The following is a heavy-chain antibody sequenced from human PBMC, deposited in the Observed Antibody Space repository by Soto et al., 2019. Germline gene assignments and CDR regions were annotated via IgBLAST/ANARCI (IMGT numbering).Heavy chain of an antibody. J-gene: IGHJ1*01. CDR3: TTARGTYPAEYFQH. CDR2: IKSKTDGGTT. V-gene: IGHV3-15*01. D-gene: IGHD3-10*01. Sequence: GGSLRLSCAASGFTFTNAWMSWVRQAPGKGLEWVGRIKSKTDGGTTDYAAPVKGRFTISRDDSKNTLYLQMNSLKTEDTAVYYCTTARGTYPAEYFQHWGQGTLVTVSS. CDR1: GFTFTNAW.